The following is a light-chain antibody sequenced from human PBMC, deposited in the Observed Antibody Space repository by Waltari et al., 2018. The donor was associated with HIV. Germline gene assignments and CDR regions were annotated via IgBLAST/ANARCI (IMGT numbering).Light chain of an antibody. CDR3: QQYSSSPQT. CDR2: GAS. V-gene: IGKV3-20*01. Sequence: ELVLTQSPGTLSLSPGERATLPCRASQSISSNYLAWYQQRPGQAPRLLIYGASNRATGIPDRFSGSGSGTDFTLTINRLEPEDFAMFYCQQYSSSPQTFGQGTKVEIK. J-gene: IGKJ1*01. CDR1: QSISSNY.